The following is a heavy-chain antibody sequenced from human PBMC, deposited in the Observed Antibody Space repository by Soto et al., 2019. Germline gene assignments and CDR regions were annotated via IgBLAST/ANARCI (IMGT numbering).Heavy chain of an antibody. D-gene: IGHD7-27*01. CDR1: GGSISSYY. J-gene: IGHJ4*02. V-gene: IGHV4-59*01. Sequence: QVQLQESGPGLVKPSETLSLTCTVSGGSISSYYWSWIRQPPGKGLEWIGYIYYSGSTNYNPSLKSRVTKAVDASKNQFSLKLTSVTAADTAVYYCARRWGTSFDFWGQGTLVTVSS. CDR2: IYYSGST. CDR3: ARRWGTSFDF.